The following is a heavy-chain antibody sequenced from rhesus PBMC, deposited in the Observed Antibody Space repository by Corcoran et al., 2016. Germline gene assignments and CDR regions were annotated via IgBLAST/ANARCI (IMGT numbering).Heavy chain of an antibody. CDR2: IYGNSAST. CDR3: ARYDSGSYYYRFDY. V-gene: IGHV4-73*01. D-gene: IGHD3-16*01. Sequence: QVKLQQWGEGLVKPSETLSLTCAVYGGSISGYYYWSWIRQPPGAGLEWIWYIYGNSASTNYNPSLKNRVTISKDTSKNQFSLKLSSVTAADTAVYYCARYDSGSYYYRFDYWGQGVLVTVSS. CDR1: GGSISGYYY. J-gene: IGHJ4*01.